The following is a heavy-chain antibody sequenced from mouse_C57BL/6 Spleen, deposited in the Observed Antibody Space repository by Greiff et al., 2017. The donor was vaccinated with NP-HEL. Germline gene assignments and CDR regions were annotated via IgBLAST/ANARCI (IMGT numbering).Heavy chain of an antibody. CDR1: GYAFSSYW. CDR2: IYPGDGDT. Sequence: QVQLKQSGAELVKPGASVKISCKASGYAFSSYWMNWVKQRPGKGLEWIGQIYPGDGDTNYNGKFKGKATLTADKSSSTAYMQLSSLTSEDSAVYFCAKGMITPYYYFDYWGQGTTLTVSS. CDR3: AKGMITPYYYFDY. D-gene: IGHD2-4*01. J-gene: IGHJ2*01. V-gene: IGHV1-80*01.